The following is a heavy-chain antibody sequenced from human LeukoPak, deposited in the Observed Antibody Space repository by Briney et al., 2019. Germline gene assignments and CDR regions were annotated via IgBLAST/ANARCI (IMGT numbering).Heavy chain of an antibody. CDR2: ISAYNGNT. CDR1: GYTFTSYG. D-gene: IGHD5-24*01. V-gene: IGHV1-18*01. Sequence: ASVKVSCKASGYTFTSYGISWVRQAPGQGLEWMGWISAYNGNTNYAQKLQGRVTMTTDTSTSTAYMELRSLRSDDTAVYYCARVRLSGEMGYYYYYMDVWGKGTTVTVSS. CDR3: ARVRLSGEMGYYYYYMDV. J-gene: IGHJ6*03.